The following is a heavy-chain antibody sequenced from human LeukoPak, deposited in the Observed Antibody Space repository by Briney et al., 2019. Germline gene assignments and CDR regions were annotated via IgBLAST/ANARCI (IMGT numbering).Heavy chain of an antibody. Sequence: GAAVKVSCRASGGTFSSYAISGVGQAPGQGVEWMGGIIPIFGTANYAQKFQGRVTITADESTSTAYMELSSLRSEDTAVYYCARVDPRPYSSSWYDFQHWGQGTLVTVSS. CDR2: IIPIFGTA. V-gene: IGHV1-69*13. J-gene: IGHJ1*01. CDR3: ARVDPRPYSSSWYDFQH. CDR1: GGTFSSYA. D-gene: IGHD6-13*01.